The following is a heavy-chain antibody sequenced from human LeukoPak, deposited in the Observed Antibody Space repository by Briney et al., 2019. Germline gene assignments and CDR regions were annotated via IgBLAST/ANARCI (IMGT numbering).Heavy chain of an antibody. J-gene: IGHJ4*02. CDR3: ARDALIQLWFLDY. V-gene: IGHV3-30-3*01. Sequence: SLRLSCAASGFTFRSYSMHRVRQAPGKGLGGVAVISYDGSNKYYADSVKGRFTISRDNSKNTLYLQMNSLRAEDTAVYYCARDALIQLWFLDYWGQGTLVTVSS. CDR2: ISYDGSNK. CDR1: GFTFRSYS. D-gene: IGHD5-18*01.